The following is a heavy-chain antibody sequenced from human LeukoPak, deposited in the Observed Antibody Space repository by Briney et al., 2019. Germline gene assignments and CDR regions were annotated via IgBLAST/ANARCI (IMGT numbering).Heavy chain of an antibody. D-gene: IGHD3-22*01. CDR1: GGSISSYY. CDR3: ARDTKAHYYDSSGYRTWYFDY. CDR2: IYTSGST. V-gene: IGHV4-4*07. J-gene: IGHJ4*02. Sequence: PSETLSLTCTVSGGSISSYYWSWIRQPAGKGLEWIGRIYTSGSTNSNPSLKSRVTMSVDTSKTQFSLELSSVTAAGTAVYYCARDTKAHYYDSSGYRTWYFDYWGQGTLVTVSS.